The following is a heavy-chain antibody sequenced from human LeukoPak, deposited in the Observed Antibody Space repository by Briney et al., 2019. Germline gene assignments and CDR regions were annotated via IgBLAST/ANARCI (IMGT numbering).Heavy chain of an antibody. CDR2: ISYDGSNK. CDR3: AKDVEAAVAGYFDY. V-gene: IGHV3-30*18. J-gene: IGHJ4*02. Sequence: QVQLVESGGGVVQPGRSLRLSCAASGFTFSSYGMHWVRQAPGKGLEWVAVISYDGSNKYYADSVKGRFTISRDNSKNTLYLQMNSLRAEDTAVYYCAKDVEAAVAGYFDYWGQGTLVTVSS. CDR1: GFTFSSYG. D-gene: IGHD6-19*01.